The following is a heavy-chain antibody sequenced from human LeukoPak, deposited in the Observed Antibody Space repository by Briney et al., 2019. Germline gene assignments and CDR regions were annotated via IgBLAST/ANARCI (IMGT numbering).Heavy chain of an antibody. D-gene: IGHD6-19*01. Sequence: GGSLRLSCAASGFTFDDYGMSWVRQAPGKGLEWVSGINWNGGSTGYADSVKGRFTISRDNAKNSLYLQMNSLRAEDTALYYCARSCRSSGWQHNWFDPWGQGTLVTVSS. CDR1: GFTFDDYG. V-gene: IGHV3-20*04. CDR3: ARSCRSSGWQHNWFDP. CDR2: INWNGGST. J-gene: IGHJ5*02.